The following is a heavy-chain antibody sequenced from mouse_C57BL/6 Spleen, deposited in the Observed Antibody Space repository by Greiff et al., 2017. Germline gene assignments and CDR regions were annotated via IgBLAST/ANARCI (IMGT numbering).Heavy chain of an antibody. D-gene: IGHD2-1*01. J-gene: IGHJ2*01. CDR1: GFSFNTYA. V-gene: IGHV10-1*01. Sequence: EVMLVESGGGLVQPKGSLTLSCAASGFSFNTYAMNWVRQAPGKGLEWVARIRSKSNNYATYYADSVKDRFTISRDDSESMLYLQMNNLKTEDTAMYYCVREYLLWPYYFDYWGQGTTLTVSS. CDR3: VREYLLWPYYFDY. CDR2: IRSKSNNYAT.